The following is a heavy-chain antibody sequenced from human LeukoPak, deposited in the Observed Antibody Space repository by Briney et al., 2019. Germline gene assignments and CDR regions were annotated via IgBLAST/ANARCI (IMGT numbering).Heavy chain of an antibody. CDR3: ARVRAVAGTRSSFDY. CDR1: GGSISSSNYY. CDR2: IYYSGST. Sequence: SETLSLTCTVSGGSISSSNYYWGWIRQPPGKGLEWIGNIYYSGSTYYNPSLKSRVTISVDTSKNQFSLKLNSVTAADTAVCYCARVRAVAGTRSSFDYWGQGTLVTVSS. V-gene: IGHV4-39*07. J-gene: IGHJ4*02. D-gene: IGHD6-19*01.